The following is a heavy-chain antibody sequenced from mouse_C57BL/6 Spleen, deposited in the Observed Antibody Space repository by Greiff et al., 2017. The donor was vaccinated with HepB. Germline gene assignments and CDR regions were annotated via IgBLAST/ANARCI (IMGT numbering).Heavy chain of an antibody. Sequence: VQLQQPGAELVRPGTSVKLSCKASGYTFTSYWMHWVKQRPGQGLEWIGVIDPSDSYTNYNQKFKGKATLTVDTSSSTAYMQLSSLTSEDSAVYYCARSGRVRPSARDYWGQGTSVTVSS. V-gene: IGHV1-59*01. CDR2: IDPSDSYT. CDR1: GYTFTSYW. D-gene: IGHD2-14*01. CDR3: ARSGRVRPSARDY. J-gene: IGHJ4*01.